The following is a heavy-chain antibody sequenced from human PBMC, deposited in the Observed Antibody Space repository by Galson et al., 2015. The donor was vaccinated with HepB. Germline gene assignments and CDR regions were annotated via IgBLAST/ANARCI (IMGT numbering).Heavy chain of an antibody. CDR2: ISSSSDYI. V-gene: IGHV3-21*04. CDR1: KFSFSDYT. CDR3: AKDEGFAY. Sequence: SLRLSCAASKFSFSDYTMHWVRQAPGKGLEWVSSISSSSDYIYYADLVKGRFTISRDNAKHSLYLQMNSLRAEDTAVYYCAKDEGFAYWGQRALVTVSS. J-gene: IGHJ4*02.